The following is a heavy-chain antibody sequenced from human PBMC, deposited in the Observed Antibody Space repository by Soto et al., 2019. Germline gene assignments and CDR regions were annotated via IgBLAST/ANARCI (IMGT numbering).Heavy chain of an antibody. CDR2: ISGYNGRT. V-gene: IGHV1-18*01. J-gene: IGHJ6*02. CDR3: ARDNRKELWVEGLNAMDV. Sequence: QIQLVQSGPDVKKPGASVKVSCKASGYTFSTYGLSWVRQAPGQGLEWMGWISGYNGRTNYAQKFRGRVTLSTDTSASTAYMELRSLRRDDTAMYYCARDNRKELWVEGLNAMDVWGQGTTVTVSS. CDR1: GYTFSTYG. D-gene: IGHD3-10*01.